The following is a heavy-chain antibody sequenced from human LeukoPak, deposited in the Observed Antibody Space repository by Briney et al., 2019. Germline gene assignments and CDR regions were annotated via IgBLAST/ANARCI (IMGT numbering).Heavy chain of an antibody. CDR3: ARRVGSTSPYYYYYMDV. Sequence: SETLSLTCTVSGGSISSYYWSWIRQPPGKGLEWIGYIYTSGSTNYNPSLKSRVTISVDTSKNQFSPKLSSVTAADTAVYYCARRVGSTSPYYYYYMDVWGKGTTVTVSS. CDR1: GGSISSYY. D-gene: IGHD2-2*01. V-gene: IGHV4-4*09. J-gene: IGHJ6*03. CDR2: IYTSGST.